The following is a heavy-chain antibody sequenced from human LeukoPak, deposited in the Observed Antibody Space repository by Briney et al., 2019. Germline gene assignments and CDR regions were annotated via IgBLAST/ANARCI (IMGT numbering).Heavy chain of an antibody. D-gene: IGHD6-13*01. Sequence: RXYTSGSTNYNPSLKSRVTMSVDTSKNQFSLKLSSVTAADTAVYYCARDIKQQLVRAYYYGMDVWGQGTTVTVSS. CDR3: ARDIKQQLVRAYYYGMDV. J-gene: IGHJ6*02. V-gene: IGHV4-4*07. CDR2: XYTSGST.